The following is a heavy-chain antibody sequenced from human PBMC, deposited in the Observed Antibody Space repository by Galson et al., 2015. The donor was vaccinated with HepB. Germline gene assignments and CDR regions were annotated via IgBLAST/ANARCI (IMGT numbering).Heavy chain of an antibody. J-gene: IGHJ4*02. CDR3: AKDYGGNGGLGY. CDR1: GFTFSSYG. Sequence: SLRLSCAASGFTFSSYGMHWVRQAPGKGLEWVAVISYDGSNKYYADSVKGRFTISRDNSKNTLYLQMNSLRAEDTAVYYCAKDYGGNGGLGYWSQGTLVTVSS. V-gene: IGHV3-30*18. CDR2: ISYDGSNK. D-gene: IGHD4-23*01.